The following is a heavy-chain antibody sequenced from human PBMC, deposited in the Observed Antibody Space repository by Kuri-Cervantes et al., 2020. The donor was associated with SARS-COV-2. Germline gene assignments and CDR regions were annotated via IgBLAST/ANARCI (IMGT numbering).Heavy chain of an antibody. CDR3: ASTSGSHPVFDY. J-gene: IGHJ4*02. Sequence: ASVKVSCKASGYTFTSYYMHWVRQAPGQGLEWMGIINPSGGGTSYAQKFQGRVTMTRDTSTSTVYMELSSLRSEDTAVYYCASTSGSHPVFDYWGQGTLVTVSS. CDR1: GYTFTSYY. V-gene: IGHV1-46*01. CDR2: INPSGGGT. D-gene: IGHD3-10*01.